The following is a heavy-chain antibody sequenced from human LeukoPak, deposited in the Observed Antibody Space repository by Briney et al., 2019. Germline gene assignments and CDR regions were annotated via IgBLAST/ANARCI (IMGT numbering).Heavy chain of an antibody. V-gene: IGHV3-48*03. CDR1: GFTFSSYE. Sequence: PGGSLRLSCAASGFTFSSYEMNWVRQAPGKGLEWVSYISSSGSTINYADSVKGRFTISRDNAKNSLYLQVNSLRAEDTAVYYCVREQYSYGYFENWGQGTLVTVSS. D-gene: IGHD5-18*01. CDR2: ISSSGSTI. J-gene: IGHJ4*02. CDR3: VREQYSYGYFEN.